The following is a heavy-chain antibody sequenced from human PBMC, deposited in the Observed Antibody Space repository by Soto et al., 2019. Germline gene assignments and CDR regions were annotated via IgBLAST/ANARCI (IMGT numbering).Heavy chain of an antibody. CDR3: ARAGYCSSTSCLPYYFDY. V-gene: IGHV1-3*01. CDR1: GYTFTSYA. J-gene: IGHJ4*02. Sequence: QVQLVQSGAEVKKPGASVKVSCKASGYTFTSYAMHWVRQAPGRRLEWMGWINAGNGNTKYSQKFQGRVTITRDTSASTAYMELSSLRSEDTAVYYCARAGYCSSTSCLPYYFDYWGQGTLVTVSS. CDR2: INAGNGNT. D-gene: IGHD2-2*03.